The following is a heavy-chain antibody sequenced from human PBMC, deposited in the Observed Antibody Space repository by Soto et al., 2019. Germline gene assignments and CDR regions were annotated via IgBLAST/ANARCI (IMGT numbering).Heavy chain of an antibody. CDR3: AREVGALDY. CDR2: ISYDGSNK. CDR1: GFTFSSYG. Sequence: LRLSCAASGFTFSSYGMHWVRQAPGKGLEWVAVISYDGSNKYYADSVKGRFTISRDNSKNTLYLQMNSLRAEDTAVYYCAREVGALDYWGQGTLLTVSS. J-gene: IGHJ4*02. D-gene: IGHD1-26*01. V-gene: IGHV3-30*03.